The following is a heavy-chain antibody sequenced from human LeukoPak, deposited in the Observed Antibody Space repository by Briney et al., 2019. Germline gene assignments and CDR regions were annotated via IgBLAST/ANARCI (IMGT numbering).Heavy chain of an antibody. D-gene: IGHD3-22*01. CDR2: ITGSDDAT. V-gene: IGHV3-23*01. J-gene: IGHJ4*02. CDR1: GFTFSNYA. Sequence: GGSLRLSCAPSGFTFSNYAMTWVRQAPGKGLEWVSTITGSDDATYYADSVKGRFTISRDYSKSMLHLQLNSLGAEDTAMYYCAKGPQLFSGYHPDSWGQGTLLTVSS. CDR3: AKGPQLFSGYHPDS.